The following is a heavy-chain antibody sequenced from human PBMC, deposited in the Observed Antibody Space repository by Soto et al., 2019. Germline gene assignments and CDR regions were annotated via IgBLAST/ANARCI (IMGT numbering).Heavy chain of an antibody. V-gene: IGHV3-13*01. CDR1: GFTFSNYW. D-gene: IGHD5-18*01. J-gene: IGHJ4*02. Sequence: GGSLRLSCAASGFTFSNYWMHWVRQVPGKGLEWVSAIGTAGDTYYPGSVKGRFTISRENAKNSLYLQMNSLRAGDTAVYYRAFGYSYGWSLDYWGQGTLVTVSS. CDR2: IGTAGDT. CDR3: AFGYSYGWSLDY.